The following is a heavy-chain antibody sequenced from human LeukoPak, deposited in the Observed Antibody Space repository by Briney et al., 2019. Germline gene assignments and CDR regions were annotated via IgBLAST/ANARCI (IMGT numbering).Heavy chain of an antibody. Sequence: GGSLRLSCSASGFTFSSYAMHWVRQAPGKGLEYVSAISSNGGSTYYADSVKGRFTISRDNSKNTLYLQMSSLRAEDTAVYYCVKCPRIVVVPAVPDAFDFWGQGTMVTVSS. V-gene: IGHV3-64D*06. CDR3: VKCPRIVVVPAVPDAFDF. CDR1: GFTFSSYA. CDR2: ISSNGGST. D-gene: IGHD2-2*01. J-gene: IGHJ3*01.